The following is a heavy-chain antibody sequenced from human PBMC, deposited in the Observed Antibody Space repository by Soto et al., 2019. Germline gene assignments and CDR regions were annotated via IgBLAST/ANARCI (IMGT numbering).Heavy chain of an antibody. J-gene: IGHJ6*02. CDR1: GDSVSNNSAA. CDR3: ARDHKPGIAAAGPRYYGMDV. V-gene: IGHV6-1*01. CDR2: TYYRSKWYN. D-gene: IGHD6-13*01. Sequence: SQTLALTCAISGDSVSNNSAARNWIRQSPSRGLEWLGRTYYRSKWYNDYAVSVKSRITINPDTSKNQFSLQLNSVTPEDTAVYYCARDHKPGIAAAGPRYYGMDVWGQGTTVTVSS.